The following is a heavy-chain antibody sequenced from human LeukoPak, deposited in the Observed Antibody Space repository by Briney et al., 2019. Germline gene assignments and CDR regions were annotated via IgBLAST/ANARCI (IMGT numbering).Heavy chain of an antibody. V-gene: IGHV3-7*01. D-gene: IGHD3-10*01. CDR2: IKQDGSEE. CDR3: ARVGFRYYYGSGSYSFDY. CDR1: GFTFSSDW. Sequence: GGSLRLSCAASGFTFSSDWMSWVRQAPGKGLGWVANIKQDGSEEYSVDSVKGRFTISRDNAKNSLYLQMNSLRAEDTAVYYCARVGFRYYYGSGSYSFDYWGQGTLVTVSS. J-gene: IGHJ4*02.